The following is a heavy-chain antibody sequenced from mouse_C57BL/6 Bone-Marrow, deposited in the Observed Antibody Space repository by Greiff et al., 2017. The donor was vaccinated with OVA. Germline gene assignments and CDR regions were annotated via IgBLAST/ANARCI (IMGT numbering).Heavy chain of an antibody. CDR2: IFPGSGST. J-gene: IGHJ1*03. CDR1: GYTFTDYY. D-gene: IGHD1-1*01. V-gene: IGHV1-75*01. CDR3: ARRLIYYYGSSPYWYFDV. Sequence: VKLQQSGPELVKPGASVKISCKASGYTFTDYYINWVKQRPGQGLEWIGWIFPGSGSTYYNEKFKGKATLTVDKSSSTAYMLLSSLTSEDSAVYFCARRLIYYYGSSPYWYFDVWGTGTTVTVSS.